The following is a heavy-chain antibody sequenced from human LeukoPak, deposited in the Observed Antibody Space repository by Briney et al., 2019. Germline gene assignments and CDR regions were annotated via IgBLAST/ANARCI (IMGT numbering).Heavy chain of an antibody. D-gene: IGHD4-17*01. J-gene: IGHJ5*02. Sequence: GGSLRLSCAASGFTFSIYSMNWVRQAPGKGLEWVSYISSSSSIIYYADSVKGRFTISRDNAKNSLYLQMNSLRAEDTAVYYCARARTAQYNWFDPWGQGTLVTVSP. CDR2: ISSSSSII. V-gene: IGHV3-48*01. CDR3: ARARTAQYNWFDP. CDR1: GFTFSIYS.